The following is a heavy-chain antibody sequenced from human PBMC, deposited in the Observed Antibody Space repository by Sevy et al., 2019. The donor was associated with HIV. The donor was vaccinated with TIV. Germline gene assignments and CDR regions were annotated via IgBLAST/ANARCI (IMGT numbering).Heavy chain of an antibody. CDR1: GFTFSDYY. CDR3: AREDRRREGAPYFGA. D-gene: IGHD3-16*01. Sequence: GGSLRLSCAASGFTFSDYYMSWIRQAPGKGLEWVSFISSGGSTKYYGDSVRGRFTISRDNAKNSLYLQMNSLRAEDTGVYYCAREDRRREGAPYFGARGPGTLVTVA. CDR2: ISSGGSTK. J-gene: IGHJ4*02. V-gene: IGHV3-11*01.